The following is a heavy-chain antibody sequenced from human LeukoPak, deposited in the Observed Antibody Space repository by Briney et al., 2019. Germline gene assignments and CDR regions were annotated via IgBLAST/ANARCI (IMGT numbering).Heavy chain of an antibody. D-gene: IGHD3-10*01. CDR3: ARGHRRVRGVIISHRYYMDV. CDR2: MNPNSGNT. CDR1: GYTFTSYD. J-gene: IGHJ6*03. Sequence: GASVKVSCKASGYTFTSYDINWVRQATGQGLEWMGWMNPNSGNTGYAQKFQGRVTMTRNTSISTAYMELSSLRSEDTAVYYCARGHRRVRGVIISHRYYMDVWGKGTTVTISS. V-gene: IGHV1-8*01.